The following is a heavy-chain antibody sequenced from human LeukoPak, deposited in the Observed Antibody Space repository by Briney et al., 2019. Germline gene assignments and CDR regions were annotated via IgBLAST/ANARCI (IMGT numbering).Heavy chain of an antibody. CDR3: GKASPYYDVLTGYYYYFDY. CDR1: GFTFSSNA. Sequence: PGGSLRLSCAASGFTFSSNAMSWVRQAPGKGLEWVSAVSVSADSTYYADSVKGRFTISRDNSRNMVYLQMNSLRAEDTAIYYCGKASPYYDVLTGYYYYFDYWGQGTLVTVSS. CDR2: VSVSADST. J-gene: IGHJ4*02. D-gene: IGHD3-9*01. V-gene: IGHV3-23*01.